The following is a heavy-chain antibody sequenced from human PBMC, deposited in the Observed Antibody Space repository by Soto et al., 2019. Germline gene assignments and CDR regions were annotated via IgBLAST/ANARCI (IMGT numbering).Heavy chain of an antibody. V-gene: IGHV1-69*02. CDR3: ASNSGGNSY. CDR1: GGTVSYYT. D-gene: IGHD4-4*01. CDR2: IIPILGIA. J-gene: IGHJ4*02. Sequence: QVQLVQSGAEVKKPGSSVKVSCKASGGTVSYYTISWVRQAPGQGLEWMGRIIPILGIANYAQKFQGRVTIPADTSTSTVYMELSSLRSEATAVYYCASNSGGNSYWGQGTLVTVSS.